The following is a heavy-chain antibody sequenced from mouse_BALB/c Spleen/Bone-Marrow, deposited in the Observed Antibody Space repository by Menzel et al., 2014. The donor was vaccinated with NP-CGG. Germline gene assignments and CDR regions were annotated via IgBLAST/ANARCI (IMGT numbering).Heavy chain of an antibody. CDR1: GFSLTSYG. J-gene: IGHJ4*01. CDR3: ARGGYYKYDEDAMDY. V-gene: IGHV2-9*02. Sequence: VNVVESGPGLVAPLQSLSITCTVSGFSLTSYGVHWVRQPPGKGLEWLGVIWAGGITNYNSTLMSRLSINKDDSKSKVFLKMNSLQTDDTAMYYCARGGYYKYDEDAMDYWGQGTSVTVPS. CDR2: IWAGGIT. D-gene: IGHD2-14*01.